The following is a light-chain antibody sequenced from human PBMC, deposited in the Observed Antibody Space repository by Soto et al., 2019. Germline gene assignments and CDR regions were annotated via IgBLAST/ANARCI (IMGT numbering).Light chain of an antibody. Sequence: EIVMTQSPDTLSVSPGERATLSCRASQSVSSKLAWYQQKPGQAPRLLIYGASTRATGIPAWFSGSGSGTDFTLTISSLQSEDFAVYYCQQYNNWPYTVGQGTKLEIK. CDR3: QQYNNWPYT. CDR1: QSVSSK. J-gene: IGKJ2*01. V-gene: IGKV3-15*01. CDR2: GAS.